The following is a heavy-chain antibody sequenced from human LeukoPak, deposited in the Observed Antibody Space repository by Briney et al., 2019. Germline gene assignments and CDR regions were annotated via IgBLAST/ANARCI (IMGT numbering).Heavy chain of an antibody. D-gene: IGHD4-17*01. CDR1: GFTFSNYW. Sequence: GGSLRLSCAASGFTFSNYWMTWVRQAPGKGLEWVADIKQDGSEKYFVDSVKGRFTISRDNAKNSLYLQMNSLRAEDTAVYYCAGSYGDWGQGTLVTVSS. CDR3: AGSYGD. J-gene: IGHJ4*02. V-gene: IGHV3-7*01. CDR2: IKQDGSEK.